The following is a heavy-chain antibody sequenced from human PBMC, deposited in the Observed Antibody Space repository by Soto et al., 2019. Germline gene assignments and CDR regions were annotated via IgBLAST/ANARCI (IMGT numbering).Heavy chain of an antibody. J-gene: IGHJ4*02. V-gene: IGHV1-2*02. CDR2: INPNSGGT. CDR3: ARGGTWYSSSWYVFDY. Sequence: ASVKVSCKASGYTFTGYYMHWVRQAPGQGLEWMGWINPNSGGTNYAQKFRGRVTMTRDTSISTAYMELSRLRSDDTAVYYCARGGTWYSSSWYVFDYWGQGTLVTVSS. D-gene: IGHD6-13*01. CDR1: GYTFTGYY.